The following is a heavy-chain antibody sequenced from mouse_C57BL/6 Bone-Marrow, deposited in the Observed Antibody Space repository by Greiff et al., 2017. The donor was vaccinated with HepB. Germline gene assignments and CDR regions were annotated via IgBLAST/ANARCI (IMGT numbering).Heavy chain of an antibody. CDR1: GYTFTGYW. CDR3: ARSTITTVVAHWYFDV. Sequence: VQLQQSGAELMKPGASVKLSCKATGYTFTGYWIEWVKQRPGHGLEWIGEILPGSGSTNYNEKFKGKATFTADTSSNTAYMQLSSLTTEDSAIYYCARSTITTVVAHWYFDVWGTGTTVTGSS. V-gene: IGHV1-9*01. D-gene: IGHD1-1*01. J-gene: IGHJ1*03. CDR2: ILPGSGST.